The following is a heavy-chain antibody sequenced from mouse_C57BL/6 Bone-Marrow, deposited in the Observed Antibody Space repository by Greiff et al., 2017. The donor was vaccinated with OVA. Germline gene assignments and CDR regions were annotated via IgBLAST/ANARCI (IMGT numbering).Heavy chain of an antibody. CDR1: GYTFTSYG. V-gene: IGHV1-81*01. J-gene: IGHJ1*03. CDR3: YRGTIVPYWYFDV. D-gene: IGHD1-1*01. Sequence: QVQLQQSGAELARPGASVKLSCKASGYTFTSYGISWVKQRTGQGLEWIGEIYPRSGNTYYNEKFKGKATLTADKSSSTAYMELRSLTSEDSAVYFYYRGTIVPYWYFDVWGKGTTVTVSS. CDR2: IYPRSGNT.